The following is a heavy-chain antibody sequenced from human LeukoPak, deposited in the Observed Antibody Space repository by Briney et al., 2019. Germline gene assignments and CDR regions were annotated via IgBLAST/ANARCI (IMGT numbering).Heavy chain of an antibody. J-gene: IGHJ6*02. CDR2: MNPNSGNT. Sequence: LWASVKVSCTASGYTFTSYDINWVRQATGQGLEWMGWMNPNSGNTGYAQKFQGRVTMTRNTSISTAYMELSSLRSEDTAVYYCARRASSGWYYYYGMDVWGQGTTVTVSS. CDR3: ARRASSGWYYYYGMDV. CDR1: GYTFTSYD. V-gene: IGHV1-8*01. D-gene: IGHD6-19*01.